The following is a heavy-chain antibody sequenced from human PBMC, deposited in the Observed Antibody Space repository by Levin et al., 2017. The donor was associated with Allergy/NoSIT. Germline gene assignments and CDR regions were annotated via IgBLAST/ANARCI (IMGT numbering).Heavy chain of an antibody. D-gene: IGHD3-10*01. CDR2: IYYSGST. J-gene: IGHJ4*02. V-gene: IGHV4-39*01. Sequence: SETLSLTCTVSGGSISSSSYYWGWIRQPPGKGLEWIGSIYYSGSTYYNPSLKSRVTISVDTSKNQFSLKLSSVTAADTAVYYCARRVTMVRGVIKNFDYWGQGTLVTVSS. CDR1: GGSISSSSYY. CDR3: ARRVTMVRGVIKNFDY.